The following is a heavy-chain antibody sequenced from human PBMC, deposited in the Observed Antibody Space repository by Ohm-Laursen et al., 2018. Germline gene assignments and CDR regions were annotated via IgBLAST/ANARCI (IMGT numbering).Heavy chain of an antibody. Sequence: SDTLSLTCTVSGGSISSYYLSWVRQPPGKGLEWIGRIYTSGSTNYNPSLKSRVTISVDTSKTQFSLKLASVTAADTAVYYCARHHSSGWEFEYWGQGTLVTVSP. CDR2: IYTSGST. CDR1: GGSISSYY. D-gene: IGHD6-19*01. V-gene: IGHV4-59*08. J-gene: IGHJ4*02. CDR3: ARHHSSGWEFEY.